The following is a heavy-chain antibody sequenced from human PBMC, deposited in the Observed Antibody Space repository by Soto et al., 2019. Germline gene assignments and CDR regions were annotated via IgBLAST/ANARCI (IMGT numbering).Heavy chain of an antibody. D-gene: IGHD2-2*01. V-gene: IGHV1-18*01. CDR2: ISTYNGNI. Sequence: QVQLVQSGAEVKKPGASVKVSCKASGYTFTSYRISWVRQAPGQGLEWMGWISTYNGNINYAQNFQGRVTMTTDTSTSTAYMELRSLRSDDTDVYYCASAGEDAVLVPAATGDWFDPWGQGTLVTVSS. J-gene: IGHJ5*02. CDR3: ASAGEDAVLVPAATGDWFDP. CDR1: GYTFTSYR.